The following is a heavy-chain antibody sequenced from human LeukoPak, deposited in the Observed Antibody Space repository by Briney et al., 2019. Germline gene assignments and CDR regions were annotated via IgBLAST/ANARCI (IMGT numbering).Heavy chain of an antibody. Sequence: SETLSLTCTVSGGSISSYYWSWIRQPPGKGLEWIGYIYYSGSTNYNPSLKSRVTISVDTSKNQFSLKLSSVTAADTAVYYCARGYGDYVPIDIWGQATMVTVSS. V-gene: IGHV4-59*01. CDR2: IYYSGST. CDR1: GGSISSYY. D-gene: IGHD4-17*01. CDR3: ARGYGDYVPIDI. J-gene: IGHJ3*02.